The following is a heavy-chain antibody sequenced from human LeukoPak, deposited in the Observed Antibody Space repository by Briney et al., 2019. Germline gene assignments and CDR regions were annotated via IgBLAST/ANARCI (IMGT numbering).Heavy chain of an antibody. J-gene: IGHJ6*02. CDR1: GFTCSSYE. D-gene: IGHD3-3*01. Sequence: QPGGSLRLSCAASGFTCSSYEMNWVRQAPGKGLEWVSYISSSGSTIYYADSVKGRFTISRDNAKNSLYLQMNSLRAEDTAVYYCARGTTTYYDFWSGPMDVWGQGTTVTVSS. CDR3: ARGTTTYYDFWSGPMDV. CDR2: ISSSGSTI. V-gene: IGHV3-48*03.